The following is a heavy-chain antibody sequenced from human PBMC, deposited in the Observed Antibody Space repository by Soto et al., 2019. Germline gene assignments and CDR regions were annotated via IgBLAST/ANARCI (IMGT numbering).Heavy chain of an antibody. V-gene: IGHV1-69*01. CDR2: LVPLFGTT. D-gene: IGHD6-6*01. CDR1: GGTFSSYT. CDR3: ARDGDVTAPRPRGAFDI. J-gene: IGHJ3*02. Sequence: QVQLVQSGAEVKKPGSSVKVSCKASGGTFSSYTFSWVRPAPGQGLEWMGGLVPLFGTTTDAKIFQGRVTHSADESTSTVYMELSTLRSDDSAMYYCARDGDVTAPRPRGAFDIWCQGTVITFSS.